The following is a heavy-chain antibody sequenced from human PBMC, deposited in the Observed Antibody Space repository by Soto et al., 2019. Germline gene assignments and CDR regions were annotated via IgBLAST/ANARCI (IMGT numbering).Heavy chain of an antibody. CDR1: GYTFTSYD. CDR3: ARGLSHRQE. J-gene: IGHJ4*02. Sequence: QVQLVQSGAEVKKPGASVKVSCKASGYTFTSYDIYWVRQATGQGLEWMGWMHPNSGNTGYAQKFXGRVTMTRNNSITTAYMELSSLTSEDTAVYYCARGLSHRQEWGQGTLVTVSS. CDR2: MHPNSGNT. V-gene: IGHV1-8*01.